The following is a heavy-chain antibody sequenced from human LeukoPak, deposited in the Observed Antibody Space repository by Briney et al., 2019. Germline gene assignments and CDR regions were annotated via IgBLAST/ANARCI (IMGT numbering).Heavy chain of an antibody. CDR1: GYSISSGYY. D-gene: IGHD1-26*01. Sequence: SETLSLTCTVSGYSISSGYYWGWIRQPPGKGLEWIGYIYYSGSTNYNPSLKSRVTISVDTSKNRFSLKLSSVTAADTAVYYCARVGRVGATTGYFDYWGQGTLVTVSS. CDR2: IYYSGST. J-gene: IGHJ4*02. V-gene: IGHV4-61*01. CDR3: ARVGRVGATTGYFDY.